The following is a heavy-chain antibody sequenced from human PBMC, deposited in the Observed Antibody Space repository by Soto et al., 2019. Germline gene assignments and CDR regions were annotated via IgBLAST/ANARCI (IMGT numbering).Heavy chain of an antibody. CDR3: ARVAYCGGDCYRGFDP. J-gene: IGHJ5*02. D-gene: IGHD2-21*02. CDR1: GGSISSGGYS. V-gene: IGHV4-30-2*01. CDR2: IYHSGST. Sequence: SETLSLTCAVSGGSISSGGYSWGWIRQPPGKGLEWIGYIYHSGSTYYNPSLKSRVTISVDRSKNQFSLKLSPVTAADTAVYYCARVAYCGGDCYRGFDPWGQGTLVTVSS.